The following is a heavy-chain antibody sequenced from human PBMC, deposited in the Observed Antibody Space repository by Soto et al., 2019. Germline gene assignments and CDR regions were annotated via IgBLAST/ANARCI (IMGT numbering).Heavy chain of an antibody. CDR1: GFSFSSAW. CDR2: MNEDGSER. CDR3: ARDRAYSRFDY. V-gene: IGHV3-7*03. Sequence: EVQLVESGGGLVQPGGSLILSCAVSGFSFSSAWMTWIRQAPGKGLERVAIMNEDGSERYYVDSVKGRFTIYRDNAKNALFVQMNSLRVEDTAVYFCARDRAYSRFDYWGQGSLVTVSS. D-gene: IGHD4-4*01. J-gene: IGHJ4*02.